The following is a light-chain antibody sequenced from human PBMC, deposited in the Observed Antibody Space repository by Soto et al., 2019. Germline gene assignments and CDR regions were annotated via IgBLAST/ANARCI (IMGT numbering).Light chain of an antibody. CDR2: ATS. V-gene: IGKV1-39*01. Sequence: DIQMTQSPSSLSASVGDRVTITCRASQSISKYLSWFQQKPGKAPKLLIYATSSLQSGVPSRFSGRRSGTDFTLAISSLEPEDFATYYCQQSDSTPPLTFGQGTKVEIK. J-gene: IGKJ1*01. CDR3: QQSDSTPPLT. CDR1: QSISKY.